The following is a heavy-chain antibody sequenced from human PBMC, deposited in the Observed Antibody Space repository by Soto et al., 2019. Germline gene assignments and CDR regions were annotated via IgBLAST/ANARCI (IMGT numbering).Heavy chain of an antibody. Sequence: VQLVQSGGEVRKPGASVTVSCRASGYTFTKYGISWVRQAPGQGLEWMGWISADNDNTNYAQNLQGRVTMTTDTSTSIAYMQLRSLRSDDTAVYFCARGTSGYDYGLFDFWGQGTLVTVSS. J-gene: IGHJ4*02. V-gene: IGHV1-18*01. CDR1: GYTFTKYG. CDR2: ISADNDNT. D-gene: IGHD5-12*01. CDR3: ARGTSGYDYGLFDF.